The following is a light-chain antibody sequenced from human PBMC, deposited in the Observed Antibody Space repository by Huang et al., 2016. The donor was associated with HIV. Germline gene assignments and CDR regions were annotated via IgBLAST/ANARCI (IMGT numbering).Light chain of an antibody. CDR1: QDIGTS. Sequence: QLTQSPPSLSASVGDTIIISCRASQDIGTSLAWYQQKTGRAPKLLISGASTLQTGVPSRFSGDSAGTVFTLFIPGLQPEDFATYYCQQLHTYPITFGQGTRLDIK. V-gene: IGKV1-13*02. J-gene: IGKJ5*01. CDR2: GAS. CDR3: QQLHTYPIT.